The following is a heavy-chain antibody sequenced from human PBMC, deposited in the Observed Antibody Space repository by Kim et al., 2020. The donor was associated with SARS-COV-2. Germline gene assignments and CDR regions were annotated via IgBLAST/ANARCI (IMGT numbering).Heavy chain of an antibody. Sequence: SETLSLTCTVSCGSISSSSYYWGWIRQPPGKGLEWIGSIYYSGSTYYNPSLKSRVTISVDTSKNQFSLKLSSVTAADTAVYYCARILYSSSWYMGWFDPWGQGTLVTVSS. CDR3: ARILYSSSWYMGWFDP. CDR2: IYYSGST. J-gene: IGHJ5*02. CDR1: CGSISSSSYY. D-gene: IGHD6-13*01. V-gene: IGHV4-39*01.